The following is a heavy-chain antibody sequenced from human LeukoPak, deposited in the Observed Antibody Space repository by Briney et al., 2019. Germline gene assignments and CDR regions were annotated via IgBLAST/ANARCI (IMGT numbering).Heavy chain of an antibody. J-gene: IGHJ4*02. V-gene: IGHV3-7*01. D-gene: IGHD5-24*01. Sequence: PGGALRLSCAASGFTFTNYWMSWVRQAPGKGLEWVAIIRNGGSETYYVDSVKGRFTISRDTAKTSLFLQMNSLRDEDTAVYYCARDPLRGDGYAFDYWGQGIMVTVSS. CDR3: ARDPLRGDGYAFDY. CDR1: GFTFTNYW. CDR2: IRNGGSET.